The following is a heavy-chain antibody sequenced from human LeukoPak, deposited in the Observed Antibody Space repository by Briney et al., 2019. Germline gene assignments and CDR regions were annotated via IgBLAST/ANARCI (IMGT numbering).Heavy chain of an antibody. V-gene: IGHV3-23*01. CDR2: ISGSGGST. Sequence: GGSLRLSCAASGFTVSSNYMSWVRQAPGKGLEWVSAISGSGGSTYYADSVKGRFTISRDNSKNTLYLQMNSLRAEDTAVYYCAKAVRGGWSRMFDYWGQGTLVTVSS. J-gene: IGHJ4*02. CDR1: GFTVSSNY. D-gene: IGHD6-19*01. CDR3: AKAVRGGWSRMFDY.